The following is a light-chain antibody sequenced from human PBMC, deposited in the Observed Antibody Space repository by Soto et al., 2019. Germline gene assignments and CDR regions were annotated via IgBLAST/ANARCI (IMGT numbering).Light chain of an antibody. Sequence: AIQMTQSPSSLSASVGDRVTITCRASQGIRNDLGWYQQKPGKAPKLLIYAASSLQSGVPSRFSGSGSGTDFTLTISSLQPGDFATYYCQQYNGYLWTFGQGTKVDIK. CDR1: QGIRND. V-gene: IGKV1-6*01. CDR3: QQYNGYLWT. J-gene: IGKJ1*01. CDR2: AAS.